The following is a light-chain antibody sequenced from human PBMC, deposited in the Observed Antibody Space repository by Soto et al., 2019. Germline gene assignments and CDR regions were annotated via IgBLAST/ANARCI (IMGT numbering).Light chain of an antibody. Sequence: EIVLTQSPGTLSLSPGERATLSCRASQSVSSSYLAWYQQKPGQAPRLLIYGASSRATGIPDRFSGSGSGTDFTLTISRLAPEDFAVYYCQQYDRSPLTFGRGTKVEIK. CDR3: QQYDRSPLT. J-gene: IGKJ4*01. V-gene: IGKV3-20*01. CDR2: GAS. CDR1: QSVSSSY.